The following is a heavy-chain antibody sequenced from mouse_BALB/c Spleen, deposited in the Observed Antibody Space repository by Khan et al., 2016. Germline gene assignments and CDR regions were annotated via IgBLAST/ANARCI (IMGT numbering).Heavy chain of an antibody. CDR2: IYPYNGGT. D-gene: IGHD2-14*01. CDR1: GYTFTDYN. J-gene: IGHJ4*01. V-gene: IGHV1S29*02. CDR3: AREVRRYYYAMGY. Sequence: VQLQQPGPELVKPGASVKISCKASGYTFTDYNMHWVKQSHGKSLEWIGYIYPYNGGTGYNQKFKSKATLTVDNSSRTAYMELRSLTSEDSAVYCCAREVRRYYYAMGYGGQGTTVTISS.